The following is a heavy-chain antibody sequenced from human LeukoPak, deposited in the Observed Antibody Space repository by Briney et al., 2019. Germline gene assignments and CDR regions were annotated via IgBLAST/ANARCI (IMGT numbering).Heavy chain of an antibody. D-gene: IGHD3-22*01. V-gene: IGHV4-30-4*08. CDR1: GGSISSGPFF. CDR2: IYYSGST. Sequence: SETLSLTCSVSGGSISSGPFFWSWIRQPPGKGLEWIGYIYYSGSTYYNPSLKSRVTISVDTSNNQFSLKLSTVTAADTAVYYCARADYYANWFDPWGQGILVTVSS. CDR3: ARADYYANWFDP. J-gene: IGHJ5*02.